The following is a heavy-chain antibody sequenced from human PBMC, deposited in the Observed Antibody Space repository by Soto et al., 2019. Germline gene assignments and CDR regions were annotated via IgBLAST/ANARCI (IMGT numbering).Heavy chain of an antibody. D-gene: IGHD2-2*01. J-gene: IGHJ5*02. Sequence: SETLSLTCAVSGGSISSGGYSWSWIRQPPGKGLEWIGYIYHSGSTYYNPSLKSRVTISVDRSKNQFSLKLSSVTAADTAVYYCARAVVPAATNWFDPWGQGTLVTVSS. CDR2: IYHSGST. V-gene: IGHV4-30-2*01. CDR3: ARAVVPAATNWFDP. CDR1: GGSISSGGYS.